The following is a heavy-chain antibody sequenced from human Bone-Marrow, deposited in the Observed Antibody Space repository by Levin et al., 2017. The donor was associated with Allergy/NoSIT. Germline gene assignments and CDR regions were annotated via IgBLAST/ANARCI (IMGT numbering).Heavy chain of an antibody. CDR3: ARDYPPIAVAGTGYYYGMDV. D-gene: IGHD6-19*01. V-gene: IGHV4-30-4*01. Sequence: LRLSCTVSGGSISSGDYYWSWIRQPPGKGLEWIGYIYYSGSTYYNPSLKSRVTISVDTSKNQFSLKLSSVTAADTAVYYCARDYPPIAVAGTGYYYGMDVWGQGTTVTVSS. CDR2: IYYSGST. J-gene: IGHJ6*02. CDR1: GGSISSGDYY.